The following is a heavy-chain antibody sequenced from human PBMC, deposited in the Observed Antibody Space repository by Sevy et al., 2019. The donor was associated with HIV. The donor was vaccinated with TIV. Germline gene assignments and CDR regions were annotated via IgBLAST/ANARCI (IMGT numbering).Heavy chain of an antibody. Sequence: ASVKVSCKTSGYTFNNYGISWVREAPGQGLEWMGRISVYGETNNEQKVQERLTVTTEASPATAYMELRSLRSDDTAVYYCARGLYFDFGAYWGQGTLVTVSS. CDR2: ISVYGET. D-gene: IGHD3-10*01. CDR1: GYTFNNYG. J-gene: IGHJ4*02. CDR3: ARGLYFDFGAY. V-gene: IGHV1-18*01.